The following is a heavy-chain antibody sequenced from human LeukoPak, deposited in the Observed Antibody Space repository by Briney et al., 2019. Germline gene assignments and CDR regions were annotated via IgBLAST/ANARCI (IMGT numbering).Heavy chain of an antibody. CDR1: GGTFSSYA. CDR3: AGGYSYALYYFDY. Sequence: SVKVSCKASGGTFSSYAISWVRQAPGQGLEWMGGINPIFGTANYAQKFQGRVTITADESTSTAYMELSSLRSEDTAVYYCAGGYSYALYYFDYWGQGTLVTVSS. V-gene: IGHV1-69*13. J-gene: IGHJ4*02. D-gene: IGHD5-18*01. CDR2: INPIFGTA.